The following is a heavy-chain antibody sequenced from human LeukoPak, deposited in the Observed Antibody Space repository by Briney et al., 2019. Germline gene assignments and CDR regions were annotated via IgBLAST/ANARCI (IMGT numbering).Heavy chain of an antibody. CDR3: AIAVNLKRLLLRNGPYAFDI. V-gene: IGHV4-38-2*02. J-gene: IGHJ3*02. Sequence: SETLSLTCTVSGYSISSGYYWGWIRQPPGKGLEWIGSIYHSGSTYYNPSLKSRVTISVDASKNQFSLKLSSVTAADTAVYYCAIAVNLKRLLLRNGPYAFDIWGQGTMVTVSS. D-gene: IGHD3-22*01. CDR1: GYSISSGYY. CDR2: IYHSGST.